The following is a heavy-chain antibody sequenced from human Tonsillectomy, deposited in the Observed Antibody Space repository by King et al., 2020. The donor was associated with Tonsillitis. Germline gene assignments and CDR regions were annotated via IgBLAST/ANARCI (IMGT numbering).Heavy chain of an antibody. CDR3: SREGDSSWFAFDI. CDR1: GFTFGDYA. D-gene: IGHD6-13*01. V-gene: IGHV3-49*03. J-gene: IGHJ3*02. Sequence: VQLVESGGGLVQPGRSLRLSCTASGFTFGDYAMSWFRQAPGKGLEWVGFIRSKAYGGTTEYAASVKGRFTISRDDSKIIAYRQMNSLKTEDTALYYCSREGDSSWFAFDIWGQGTMVTVSS. CDR2: IRSKAYGGTT.